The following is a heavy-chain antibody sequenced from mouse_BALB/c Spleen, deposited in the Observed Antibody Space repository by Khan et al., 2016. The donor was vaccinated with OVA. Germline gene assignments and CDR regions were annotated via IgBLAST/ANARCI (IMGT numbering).Heavy chain of an antibody. D-gene: IGHD4-1*01. CDR1: GYSITRDYA. V-gene: IGHV3-2*02. Sequence: EVQLQESGPGLVKPSQSLSLTCTVTGYSITRDYAWNWIRQFPGNKLEWMGYISNSGSTTYNPSLKSRISIPRDTSKNRFFLQLNSVTTEDTATYYCSSELGRYYAMDYWGQGTSVTVSS. CDR3: SSELGRYYAMDY. CDR2: ISNSGST. J-gene: IGHJ4*01.